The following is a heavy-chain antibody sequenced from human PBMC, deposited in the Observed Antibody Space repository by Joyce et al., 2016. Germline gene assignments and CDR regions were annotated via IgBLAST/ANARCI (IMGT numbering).Heavy chain of an antibody. Sequence: QLVESGGGVVKPGGSLRVSCEASVSTFSTSSMSWFRQAPGKGMEWVAAISDTSYYKFHAETVRGQFTVSRDNSKKTLYLQINSLRAEDSAVFYCARGGISYYYAMDVWGQGTTVTVSS. J-gene: IGHJ6*02. CDR3: ARGGISYYYAMDV. CDR1: VSTFSTSS. D-gene: IGHD3-16*01. V-gene: IGHV3-21*01. CDR2: ISDTSYYK.